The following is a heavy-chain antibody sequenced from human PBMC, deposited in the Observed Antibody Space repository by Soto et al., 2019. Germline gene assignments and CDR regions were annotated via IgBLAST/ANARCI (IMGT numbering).Heavy chain of an antibody. J-gene: IGHJ1*01. Sequence: HPGGSLRLSCAASGFTFSSYAMSWVRQAPGKGLEWVSGISGSGDSTYYADSVKGRFTISRDNSKNTLYLQMNSLRAEDTAVYYCAKGVPGIAVAGTGYFQHWGQGTLVTV. CDR1: GFTFSSYA. CDR3: AKGVPGIAVAGTGYFQH. CDR2: ISGSGDST. D-gene: IGHD6-19*01. V-gene: IGHV3-23*01.